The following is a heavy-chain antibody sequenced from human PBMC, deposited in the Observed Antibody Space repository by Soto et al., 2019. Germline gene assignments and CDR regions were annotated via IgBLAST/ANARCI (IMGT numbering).Heavy chain of an antibody. V-gene: IGHV3-7*01. CDR1: GFTFSSYW. D-gene: IGHD2-21*01. CDR2: IKEDGSEK. J-gene: IGHJ1*01. Sequence: EVQLVESGGGLVQPGVSLRLSCAASGFTFSSYWMSWVRQAPGKGLEWVANIKEDGSEKHYVDSVKGRFTISRDNAKNSVDLQMNSLRAEDTAVYYCARDYSGYWGKVTLVTVSS. CDR3: ARDYSGY.